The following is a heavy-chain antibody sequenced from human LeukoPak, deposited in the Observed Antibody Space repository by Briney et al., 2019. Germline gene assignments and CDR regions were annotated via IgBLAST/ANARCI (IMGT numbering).Heavy chain of an antibody. Sequence: ASVKVSCKASGGTFSSYAISWVRQAPGQGLEWMGWISAYNGNTNYAQKLQGRVTMTTDTSTSTAYMELRSLRSDDTAVYYCARGPGGSYYYYYYMDVWGKGTTVTVSS. J-gene: IGHJ6*03. D-gene: IGHD1-26*01. CDR1: GGTFSSYA. V-gene: IGHV1-18*01. CDR3: ARGPGGSYYYYYYMDV. CDR2: ISAYNGNT.